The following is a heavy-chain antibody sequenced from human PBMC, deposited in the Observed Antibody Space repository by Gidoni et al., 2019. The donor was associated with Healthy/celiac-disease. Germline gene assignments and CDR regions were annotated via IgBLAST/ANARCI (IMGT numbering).Heavy chain of an antibody. Sequence: QVTLKESGPVLVKPTETLTLTCTVSGFSLSNARMGVSWIRQPPGKALEWLAHIFSNDEKSYSTSLKSRLTISKDTSKSQVVLTMTNMDPVDTATYYCARIGCGGDCYSGVGTPSIDYWGQGTLVTVSS. J-gene: IGHJ4*02. V-gene: IGHV2-26*01. CDR3: ARIGCGGDCYSGVGTPSIDY. CDR1: GFSLSNARMG. CDR2: IFSNDEK. D-gene: IGHD2-21*02.